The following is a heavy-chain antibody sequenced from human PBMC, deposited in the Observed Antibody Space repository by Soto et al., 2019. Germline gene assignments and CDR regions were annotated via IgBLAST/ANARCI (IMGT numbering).Heavy chain of an antibody. CDR1: GXTFSSYA. CDR2: ISSNGGRT. J-gene: IGHJ4*02. Sequence: GSLRLSCSASGXTFSSYAMDWVRRAPGKGLEGVSSISSNGGRTYYADSVKGRFTISRDNSKNTLYRQMSSLRAEDKAVYYCVKDAGRSYYDSSGLAPDYFDYWGQGTLVTVCS. CDR3: VKDAGRSYYDSSGLAPDYFDY. D-gene: IGHD3-22*01. V-gene: IGHV3-64D*06.